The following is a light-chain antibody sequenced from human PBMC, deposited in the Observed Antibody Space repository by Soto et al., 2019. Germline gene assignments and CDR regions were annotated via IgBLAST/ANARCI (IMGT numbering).Light chain of an antibody. Sequence: AIQLTQSPSSLSASLGDRVTITCRSSQGITSAIAWYRQRPGMAPELLIYDVSTLASGVTSRFSDSGSGTDFTLTISALQPEDFATYYCQQFSTYPLTFGGGTKVDIK. V-gene: IGKV1-13*02. CDR1: QGITSA. CDR3: QQFSTYPLT. J-gene: IGKJ4*01. CDR2: DVS.